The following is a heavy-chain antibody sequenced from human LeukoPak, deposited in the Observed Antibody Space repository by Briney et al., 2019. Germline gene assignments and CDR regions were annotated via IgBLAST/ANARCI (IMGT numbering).Heavy chain of an antibody. J-gene: IGHJ4*02. D-gene: IGHD2-15*01. CDR2: ISDDGSNK. V-gene: IGHV3-30*18. Sequence: GGSLRLSCVASGFTFRSFGMHWVRQAPGKGLEWVAVISDDGSNKYYADSVKGRFTISRDNSKNTLYLQMNSLRAEDTAVYYCAKDHDIVPHYYLVDYWGQGTQVTVSS. CDR1: GFTFRSFG. CDR3: AKDHDIVPHYYLVDY.